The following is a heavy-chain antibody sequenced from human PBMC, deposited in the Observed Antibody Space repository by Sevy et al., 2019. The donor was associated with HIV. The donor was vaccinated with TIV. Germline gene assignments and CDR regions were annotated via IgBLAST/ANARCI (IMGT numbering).Heavy chain of an antibody. J-gene: IGHJ4*02. Sequence: SETLSLTCTVSGGSISSYYWSWIRQPPGKGLEWIGYIYYSGSTNYNPSIKSRVTISVDTSKNQFSLKLSSVTAADTAVYYCARTHYDSSGYYYPSAHYYFDYWGQGTLVTVSS. CDR3: ARTHYDSSGYYYPSAHYYFDY. CDR2: IYYSGST. D-gene: IGHD3-22*01. V-gene: IGHV4-59*01. CDR1: GGSISSYY.